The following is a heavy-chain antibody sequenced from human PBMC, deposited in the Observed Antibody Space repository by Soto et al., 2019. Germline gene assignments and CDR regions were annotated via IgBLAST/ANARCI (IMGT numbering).Heavy chain of an antibody. J-gene: IGHJ4*02. CDR1: GDSVSSSSVT. CDR2: TYYRSKWYN. D-gene: IGHD5-12*01. Sequence: SQTLSLTCAISGDSVSSSSVTWNWIRQSPSRGLEWLGRTYYRSKWYNDYAESVKSRITINPDTSKNQFSLHLNSVTPEDTAVYYCVRLIGNSGLAFWGQGTLVTVPS. V-gene: IGHV6-1*01. CDR3: VRLIGNSGLAF.